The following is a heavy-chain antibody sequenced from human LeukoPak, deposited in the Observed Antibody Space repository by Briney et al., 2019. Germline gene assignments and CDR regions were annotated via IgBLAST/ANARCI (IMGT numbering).Heavy chain of an antibody. V-gene: IGHV4-30-2*01. D-gene: IGHD6-19*01. CDR3: ARVWFGGWSDY. J-gene: IGHJ4*02. CDR2: IYHSGST. CDR1: GGSISSGGYY. Sequence: SETLSLTCTVSGGSISSGGYYWSWIRQPPGKGLEWIGYIYHSGSTYYNPSLKSRVTISVDTSKNQFSLKLSSVTAADTAVYYCARVWFGGWSDYWGQGTLVTVSS.